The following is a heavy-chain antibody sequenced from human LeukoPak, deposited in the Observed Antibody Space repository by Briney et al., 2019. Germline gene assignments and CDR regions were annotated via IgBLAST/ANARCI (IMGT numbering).Heavy chain of an antibody. CDR3: ARDRWFGDDHSYYYYYGLDV. Sequence: GRSLRLSCAASGFTFSSYAMHWVRQAPGKGLEWVAVISYDESNKYYADSVKGRFTISRDNSKNTLYLQMNSLRAEDTAVYYCARDRWFGDDHSYYYYYGLDVRGQGTTVTVSS. CDR1: GFTFSSYA. D-gene: IGHD3-10*01. V-gene: IGHV3-30-3*01. J-gene: IGHJ6*02. CDR2: ISYDESNK.